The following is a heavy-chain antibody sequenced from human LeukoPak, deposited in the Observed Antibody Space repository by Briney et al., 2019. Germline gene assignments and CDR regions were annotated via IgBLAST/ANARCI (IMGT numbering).Heavy chain of an antibody. CDR3: AKRRGLELLYYYYMDV. CDR2: ISGSGGST. CDR1: GFTVGNNY. D-gene: IGHD1-7*01. V-gene: IGHV3-23*01. Sequence: GGSLRLSCAASGFTVGNNYMAWVRQAPGKGLEWVSAISGSGGSTYYADSVKGRFTISRDNSKNTLFLQMNSLRAEDTAVYYCAKRRGLELLYYYYMDVWGKGTTVTVSS. J-gene: IGHJ6*03.